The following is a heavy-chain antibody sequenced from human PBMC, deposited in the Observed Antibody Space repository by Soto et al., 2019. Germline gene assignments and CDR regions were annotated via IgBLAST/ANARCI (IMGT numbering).Heavy chain of an antibody. J-gene: IGHJ6*02. CDR1: GGTFSSYA. V-gene: IGHV1-69*01. Sequence: QVQLVQSGAEVKKPGSSVKVSCKASGGTFSSYAISWVRQAPGQGLEWMGGIIPIFGTANYAQKFQGRVTLTAYESTSPAYMELSSLRSEDTAVYYCARDGDRVSIAEAYYYGMDVWGQGTTVTVSS. D-gene: IGHD6-13*01. CDR3: ARDGDRVSIAEAYYYGMDV. CDR2: IIPIFGTA.